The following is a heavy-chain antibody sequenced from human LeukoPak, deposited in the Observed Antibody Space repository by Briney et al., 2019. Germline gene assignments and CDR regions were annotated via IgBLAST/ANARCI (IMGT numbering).Heavy chain of an antibody. CDR1: GFTFCIFG. CDR2: ITNGGEDT. CDR3: AKGTKGFDY. Sequence: GGSLRLSCAASGFTFCIFGMNWVRQAPGKGLERVSGITNGGEDTYYADSVKGRFTISRDNSKNTLFLQMNSLGAEDTAIYYCAKGTKGFDYWGQGTLVTVSS. V-gene: IGHV3-23*01. J-gene: IGHJ4*02.